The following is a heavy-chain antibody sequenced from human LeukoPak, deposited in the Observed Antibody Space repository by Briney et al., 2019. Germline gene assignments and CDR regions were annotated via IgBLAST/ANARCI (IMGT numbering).Heavy chain of an antibody. CDR2: IYYSGST. CDR1: GGSISSSSYY. V-gene: IGHV4-39*07. J-gene: IGHJ4*02. CDR3: VREPRYSSNWFLGY. D-gene: IGHD6-13*01. Sequence: TSETLSLTCTVSGGSISSSSYYWGWIRQPPGKGLEWIGSIYYSGSTYYNPSLKSRVTISLDTSKNQFSLKLSSVTAADTAVYYCVREPRYSSNWFLGYWGQGTLVTVSS.